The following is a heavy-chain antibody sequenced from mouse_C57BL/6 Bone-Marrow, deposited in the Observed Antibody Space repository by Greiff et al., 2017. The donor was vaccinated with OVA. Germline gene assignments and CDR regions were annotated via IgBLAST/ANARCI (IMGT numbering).Heavy chain of an antibody. CDR3: ARRGGLRRMDAMDY. V-gene: IGHV1-64*01. D-gene: IGHD2-4*01. CDR1: GYTFTSYW. Sequence: QVQLKQPGAELVKPGASVKLSCKASGYTFTSYWMHWVKQRPGQGLEWIGMIHPNSGSTNYNEKFKSKATLTVDKSSSTAYMQLSSLTYEDSAVYYCARRGGLRRMDAMDYWGQGTSVTVSS. CDR2: IHPNSGST. J-gene: IGHJ4*01.